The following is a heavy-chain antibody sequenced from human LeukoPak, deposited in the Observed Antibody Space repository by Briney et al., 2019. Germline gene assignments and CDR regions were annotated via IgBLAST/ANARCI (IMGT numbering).Heavy chain of an antibody. CDR2: INTDGSST. V-gene: IGHV3-74*01. D-gene: IGHD3-22*01. J-gene: IGHJ4*02. CDR3: ARESSALPFDY. Sequence: GGSLRLSSAASGFTFSSYWMHCVRQTPGKGLVWVSRINTDGSSTSYADSVKGRFTISRDNAKNTLYLQMNSLRAEDTAIYYCARESSALPFDYWGQGTLVTVSS. CDR1: GFTFSSYW.